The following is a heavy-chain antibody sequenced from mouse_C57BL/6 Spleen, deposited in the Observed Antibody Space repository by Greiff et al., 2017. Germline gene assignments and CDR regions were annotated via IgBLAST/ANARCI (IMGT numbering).Heavy chain of an antibody. Sequence: EVKLMESGGGLVQPGGSLKLSCAASGFTFSDYYMYWVRQTPEKRLEWVAYISNGGGSTYYPDTVKGRFTISRDNAKNTLYLQMSRLKSEDTAMYYCARRNGYWYYFDYWGQGTTLTVSS. CDR3: ARRNGYWYYFDY. D-gene: IGHD2-3*01. CDR1: GFTFSDYY. CDR2: ISNGGGST. V-gene: IGHV5-12*01. J-gene: IGHJ2*01.